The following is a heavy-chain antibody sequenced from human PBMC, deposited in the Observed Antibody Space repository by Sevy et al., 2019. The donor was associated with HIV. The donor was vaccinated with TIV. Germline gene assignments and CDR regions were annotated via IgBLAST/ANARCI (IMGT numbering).Heavy chain of an antibody. J-gene: IGHJ5*02. D-gene: IGHD6-13*01. Sequence: GESLKISCKGSGYSFTSYWIGWVRQMPGKGLEWIGIIYPGDSDTRYSPSFQDQVTISADKSISTAYLQWSSLKASDTAMYYCARHQGAAADLKSWFDPWGQGTLVTVSS. V-gene: IGHV5-51*01. CDR1: GYSFTSYW. CDR2: IYPGDSDT. CDR3: ARHQGAAADLKSWFDP.